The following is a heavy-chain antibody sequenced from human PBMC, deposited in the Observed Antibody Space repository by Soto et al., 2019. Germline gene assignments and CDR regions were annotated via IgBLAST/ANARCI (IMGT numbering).Heavy chain of an antibody. J-gene: IGHJ4*02. D-gene: IGHD3-22*01. Sequence: QVQLVQSGAEVKKPGSSVKVSCRPSRGTFGSYAVSWVRQAPGQGLEWMGGIIPDFGTSNYAQKFQGRVTVTADESKTTVYMELGSLRSEDTAVYYCARGGFYFASRAYSNFAYWGQGTLVTVSS. CDR3: ARGGFYFASRAYSNFAY. CDR2: IIPDFGTS. CDR1: RGTFGSYA. V-gene: IGHV1-69*01.